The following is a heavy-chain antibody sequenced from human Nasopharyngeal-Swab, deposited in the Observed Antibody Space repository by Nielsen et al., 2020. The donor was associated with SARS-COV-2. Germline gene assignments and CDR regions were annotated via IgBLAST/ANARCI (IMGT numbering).Heavy chain of an antibody. Sequence: GGSLRLSCSASGFTFSSYAMHWVRQAPGKGLEYVSAISSNGGSTYYADSVKGRFTISRDNAKNSLYLQMNSLRAEDTAVYYCARVGTRATRRGYYYMDVWGKGTTVTVSS. CDR3: ARVGTRATRRGYYYMDV. J-gene: IGHJ6*03. V-gene: IGHV3-64*04. CDR2: ISSNGGST. D-gene: IGHD2-2*01. CDR1: GFTFSSYA.